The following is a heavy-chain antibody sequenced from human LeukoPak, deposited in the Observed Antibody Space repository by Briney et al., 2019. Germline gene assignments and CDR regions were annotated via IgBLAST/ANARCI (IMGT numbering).Heavy chain of an antibody. CDR2: ISAYNGNT. J-gene: IGHJ4*02. CDR3: ARDGTYGDYDGGPFDY. V-gene: IGHV1-18*01. CDR1: GYTFTSYG. Sequence: ASVKVSCKASGYTFTSYGISWVRQALGQGLEWMGWISAYNGNTNYAQKLQGRVTMTTDTSTSTAYMELRSLRSDDTAVYYCARDGTYGDYDGGPFDYWGQGTLVTVSS. D-gene: IGHD4-17*01.